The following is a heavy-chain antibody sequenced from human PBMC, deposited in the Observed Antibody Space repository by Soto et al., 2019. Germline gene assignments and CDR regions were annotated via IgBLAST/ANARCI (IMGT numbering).Heavy chain of an antibody. CDR3: XXXXXXXXXXXYFDX. V-gene: IGHV1-69*06. CDR2: IIPIFGTA. CDR1: GGTFSSYA. Sequence: QVQLVQSGAEVKKPGSSVKVSCKASGGTFSSYAISXVRXAXGXGLEWMGGIIPIFGTANYAQKFQGRVTITADKSTSTAYMELSXXXSXXXXXXXXXXXXXXXXXXXYFDXWGQGTLVTVSS. J-gene: IGHJ4*02.